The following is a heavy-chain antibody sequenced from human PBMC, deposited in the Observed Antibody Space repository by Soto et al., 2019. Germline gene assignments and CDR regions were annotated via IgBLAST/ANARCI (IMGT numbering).Heavy chain of an antibody. D-gene: IGHD3-22*01. CDR2: IIPIFGTA. CDR3: ARDQQYYYDSSGLAAFDI. V-gene: IGHV1-69*06. CDR1: GGTFSSYA. J-gene: IGHJ3*02. Sequence: SVKVSCKASGGTFSSYAISWVRQAPGQGLEWMGGIIPIFGTANYAQKFQGRVTITADKSTSTAYMELSSLRSEDTAVYYCARDQQYYYDSSGLAAFDIWGQGTMVTVSS.